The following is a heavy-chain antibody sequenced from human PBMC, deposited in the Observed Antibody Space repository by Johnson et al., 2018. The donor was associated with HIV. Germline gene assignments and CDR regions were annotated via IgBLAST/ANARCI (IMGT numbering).Heavy chain of an antibody. CDR3: ARDKPIVVVMKSDAFDI. J-gene: IGHJ3*02. CDR2: IWYDGSNN. D-gene: IGHD3-22*01. CDR1: GLSFSNFG. Sequence: QVQLVESGGGVVQPGKSLTLSCVGSGLSFSNFGIHWVRQAPGKGPEWVAVIWYDGSNNYYADSVNGRFTISKDNSRNTLFLHMNSLRAYETAVYYCARDKPIVVVMKSDAFDIWGQGTMVTVSS. V-gene: IGHV3-33*08.